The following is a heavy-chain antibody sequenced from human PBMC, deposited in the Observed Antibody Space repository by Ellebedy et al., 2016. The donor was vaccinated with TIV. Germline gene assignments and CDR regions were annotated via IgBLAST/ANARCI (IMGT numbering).Heavy chain of an antibody. D-gene: IGHD1-26*01. V-gene: IGHV4-61*01. J-gene: IGHJ6*02. Sequence: SETLSLTCTVSGGSVSSGSHYWNWIRQPPGKGLEWIGYSYYIGTTNYNSSLKSRVTISEDMSKNQFSLRLSSVTAADTAVYYCAGGSYTPYGMDVWGRGTTVIVSS. CDR1: GGSVSSGSHY. CDR2: SYYIGTT. CDR3: AGGSYTPYGMDV.